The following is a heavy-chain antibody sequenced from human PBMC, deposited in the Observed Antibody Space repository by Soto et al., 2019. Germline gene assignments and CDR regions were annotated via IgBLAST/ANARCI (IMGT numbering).Heavy chain of an antibody. CDR2: LTPSGGET. J-gene: IGHJ3*02. CDR3: AHPRGYGVFDAYDI. CDR1: GFTFSTYA. Sequence: PGGSLRLSCVASGFTFSTYAMSWVRQAPGKGLEWVSALTPSGGETFYADSVKGRFTISSDNSMNALYLQMNSLRIEDTAVYYCAHPRGYGVFDAYDIWGQGTMVTVSS. V-gene: IGHV3-23*01. D-gene: IGHD4-17*01.